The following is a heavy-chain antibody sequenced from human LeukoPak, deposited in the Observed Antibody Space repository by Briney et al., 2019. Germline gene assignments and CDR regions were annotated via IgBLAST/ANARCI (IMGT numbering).Heavy chain of an antibody. CDR3: ARGGACSSSKFDY. CDR2: ISYDGSNK. CDR1: GFTFSDYG. V-gene: IGHV3-30*03. D-gene: IGHD6-13*01. J-gene: IGHJ4*02. Sequence: GGSLRLSCAASGFTFSDYGIHWVRQAPGKGLEWVAVISYDGSNKYFADSVKGRFTISRDNSKNTLYLLMNSLRAEDTSVYYCARGGACSSSKFDYWGQGTLVTVSS.